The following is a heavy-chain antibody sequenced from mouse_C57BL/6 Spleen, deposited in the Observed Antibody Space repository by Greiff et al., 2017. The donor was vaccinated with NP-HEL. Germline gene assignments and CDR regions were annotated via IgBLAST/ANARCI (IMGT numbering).Heavy chain of an antibody. D-gene: IGHD2-3*01. J-gene: IGHJ4*01. Sequence: EVHLVESGGGLVKPGGSLKLSCAASGFTFSDYGMHWVRQAPEKGLEWVAYISSGSSTIYYADTVKGRFTISRDNAKNTLFLQMTSLRSEDTAMYYCAEGYYFYYAMDYWGQGTSVTVSS. CDR2: ISSGSSTI. CDR1: GFTFSDYG. V-gene: IGHV5-17*01. CDR3: AEGYYFYYAMDY.